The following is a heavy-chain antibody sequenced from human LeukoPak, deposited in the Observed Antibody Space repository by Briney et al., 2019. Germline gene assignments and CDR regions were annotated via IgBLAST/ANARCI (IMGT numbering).Heavy chain of an antibody. Sequence: PSETLSLTCTVSGYSISRGYYWGWIRQPPGKGLEWIGDINHNGGTNYNPSLKSRVTISVDTSKNQFSLKLSSVTAADTAVYYCARARQNPYFEERRRGNWFDPWGQGTLVTVSS. CDR1: GYSISRGYY. CDR3: ARARQNPYFEERRRGNWFDP. J-gene: IGHJ5*02. D-gene: IGHD3-9*01. V-gene: IGHV4-38-2*02. CDR2: INHNGGT.